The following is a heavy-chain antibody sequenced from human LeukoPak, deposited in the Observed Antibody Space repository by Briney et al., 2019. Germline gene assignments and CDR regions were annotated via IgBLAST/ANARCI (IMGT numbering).Heavy chain of an antibody. CDR2: IYYSGST. D-gene: IGHD3-16*02. CDR1: GGSIRSHY. CDR3: AGVLSWAFDI. V-gene: IGHV4-59*11. J-gene: IGHJ3*02. Sequence: SETLSLTCTASGGSIRSHYWSLIRQPPGKGLEWIGYIYYSGSTSYNPSLKSRVTIPVDTSKNQLSLKLSSVTAADTAVYYCAGVLSWAFDIWGQGTMVTVSS.